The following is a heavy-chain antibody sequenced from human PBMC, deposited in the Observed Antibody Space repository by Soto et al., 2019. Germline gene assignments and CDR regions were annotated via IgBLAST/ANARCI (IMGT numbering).Heavy chain of an antibody. Sequence: SVKVSCKASGGTFSSYAISWVRQAPGQGLEWMGGIIPIFGTANYAQKFQGRVTITADESTSTAYMELNSLRAEDTAVYYCARVSGPRNDGLDAFDIWGQGTTVTVSS. J-gene: IGHJ3*02. V-gene: IGHV1-69*13. CDR3: ARVSGPRNDGLDAFDI. CDR2: IIPIFGTA. CDR1: GGTFSSYA. D-gene: IGHD1-1*01.